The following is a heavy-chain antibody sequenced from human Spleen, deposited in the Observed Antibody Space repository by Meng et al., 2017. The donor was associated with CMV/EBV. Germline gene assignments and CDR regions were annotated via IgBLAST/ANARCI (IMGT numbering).Heavy chain of an antibody. CDR2: DEIGEIT. V-gene: IGHV4-30-4*01. CDR3: ARGVYCGGGCYSGNDS. Sequence: GSISIHDDSWSWYRHSRGRHLEWMGYDEIGEITYCSHSLQSPIVMSLDTSKIQFSMRLSSVTAADTAVYYCARGVYCGGGCYSGNDSWGQGTLVTVSS. J-gene: IGHJ4*02. CDR1: GSISIHDDS. D-gene: IGHD2-21*02.